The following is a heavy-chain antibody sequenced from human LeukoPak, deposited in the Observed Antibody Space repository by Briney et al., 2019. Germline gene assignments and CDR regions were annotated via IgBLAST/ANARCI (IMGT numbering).Heavy chain of an antibody. CDR3: ARGGYSYGYNYFDY. CDR1: GFTFSSYD. CDR2: IGTAGDP. V-gene: IGHV3-13*05. D-gene: IGHD5-18*01. Sequence: PGGSLRLSCAASGFTFSSYDMHWVRQATGEGLEWVSAIGTAGDPYYPGSVKGRFTISRENAKNSLYLQMNSLRAGDTAVYYCARGGYSYGYNYFDYWGQGTLVTVSS. J-gene: IGHJ4*02.